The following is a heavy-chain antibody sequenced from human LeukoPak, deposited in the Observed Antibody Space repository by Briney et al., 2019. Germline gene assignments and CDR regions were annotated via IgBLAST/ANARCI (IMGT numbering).Heavy chain of an antibody. V-gene: IGHV2-5*01. Sequence: SGPTLVKPTQTLTLTCTFSGFSLSTSGVGVGWIRQPPGKALEWLALIYWNDDKRYSPSLKSRLTITKDTSKNQVVLTMTNMDPVDTATYCCARVITAAAGNWFDPWGQGTLVTVSS. J-gene: IGHJ5*02. CDR3: ARVITAAAGNWFDP. D-gene: IGHD6-13*01. CDR2: IYWNDDK. CDR1: GFSLSTSGVG.